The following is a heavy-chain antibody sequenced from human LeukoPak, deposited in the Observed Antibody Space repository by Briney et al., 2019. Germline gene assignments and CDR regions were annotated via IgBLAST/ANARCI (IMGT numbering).Heavy chain of an antibody. D-gene: IGHD6-19*01. CDR2: IFYSGST. V-gene: IGHV4-39*07. J-gene: IGHJ6*02. Sequence: SETLSLTCTVSGGSISSSSYYWGWIRQPPGKGLEWIGTIFYSGSTYYNPSLKSRVTISVDTSKNQFSLKLSSVTAADTAVYYCARTGYSSGPAYYYYYYGMDVWGQGTTVTVSS. CDR3: ARTGYSSGPAYYYYYYGMDV. CDR1: GGSISSSSYY.